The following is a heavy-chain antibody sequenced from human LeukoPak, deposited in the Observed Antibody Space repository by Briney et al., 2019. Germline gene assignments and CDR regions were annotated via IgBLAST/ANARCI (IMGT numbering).Heavy chain of an antibody. Sequence: XCAXXXGSXXGYYXSWIRQPPXKGLEWIGEINHSGSTNYNPSLKSRVTISVDTSKNQFSLKLCSVTAADTAVYYCARGKDSSSWYNRRNWFDPWGQGTLVTVSS. V-gene: IGHV4-34*01. CDR2: INHSGST. CDR1: XGSXXGYY. D-gene: IGHD6-13*01. CDR3: ARGKDSSSWYNRRNWFDP. J-gene: IGHJ5*02.